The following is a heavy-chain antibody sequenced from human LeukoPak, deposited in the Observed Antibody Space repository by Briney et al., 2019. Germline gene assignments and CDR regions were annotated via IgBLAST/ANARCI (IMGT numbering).Heavy chain of an antibody. CDR1: GGSISSYY. D-gene: IGHD3-10*01. CDR3: ARDYYGSGSYIPFDY. Sequence: SETLSLTCTVSGGSISSYYWSGIRQPPGKGLEWIGYIYYSGSTNYNPSLKSRVTISVDTSKNQFSLKLSSVTAADTAVYYCARDYYGSGSYIPFDYWGQGTLVTVSS. V-gene: IGHV4-59*01. J-gene: IGHJ4*02. CDR2: IYYSGST.